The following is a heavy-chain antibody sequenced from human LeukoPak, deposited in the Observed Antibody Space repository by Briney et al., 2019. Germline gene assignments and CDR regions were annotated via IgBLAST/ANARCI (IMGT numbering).Heavy chain of an antibody. CDR1: GFTFSNNW. Sequence: GGSLRLSCAAPGFTFSNNWMIWVRQAPGKGLVWVSRINTDGSSTAYANSVKGRFTISRDNAKNTLYMQMHSLRAEDTAVYYCASGKTYGLYQFDYWGQGSLVTVSS. V-gene: IGHV3-74*01. J-gene: IGHJ4*02. D-gene: IGHD2-2*02. CDR3: ASGKTYGLYQFDY. CDR2: INTDGSST.